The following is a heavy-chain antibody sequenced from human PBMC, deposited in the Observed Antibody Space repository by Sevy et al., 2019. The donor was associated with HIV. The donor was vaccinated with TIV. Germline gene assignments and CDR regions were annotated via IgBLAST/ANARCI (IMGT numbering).Heavy chain of an antibody. D-gene: IGHD2-2*01. V-gene: IGHV1-2*06. J-gene: IGHJ4*02. CDR2: INPNSGGT. CDR3: AGGGDIVVVPAAIDLKA. CDR1: GYTFTGYY. Sequence: ASVKVSCKASGYTFTGYYMHWVRQAPGQGLEWMGRINPNSGGTNYAQKFQGRVTMTRDTSISTAYMELSRLRSDDTTVYYWAGGGDIVVVPAAIDLKAWGQGTLVTVSS.